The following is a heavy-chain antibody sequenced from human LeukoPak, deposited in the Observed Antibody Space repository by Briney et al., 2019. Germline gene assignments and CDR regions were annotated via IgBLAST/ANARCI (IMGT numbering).Heavy chain of an antibody. J-gene: IGHJ3*02. CDR2: ICGSGGST. CDR1: GFTFSSYG. V-gene: IGHV3-23*01. Sequence: GGSLRLSCAASGFTFSSYGMSWVRQAPGKGLEWVSDICGSGGSTYYTDSVKGRFTISRDNSKSTLYLQMNSLRAEDTAVYYCAKAFIAAAGTRGAFDIWGQGKMVTVSS. CDR3: AKAFIAAAGTRGAFDI. D-gene: IGHD6-13*01.